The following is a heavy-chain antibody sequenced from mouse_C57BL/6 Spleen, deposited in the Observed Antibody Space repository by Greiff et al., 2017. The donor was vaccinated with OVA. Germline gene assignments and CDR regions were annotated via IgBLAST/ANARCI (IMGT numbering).Heavy chain of an antibody. D-gene: IGHD2-4*01. J-gene: IGHJ4*01. CDR1: GFTFSNYW. V-gene: IGHV6-3*01. CDR2: IRLKSDNYAT. Sequence: EVHLVESGGGLVQPGGSMKLSCVASGFTFSNYWMNWVRQSPEKGLEWVAQIRLKSDNYATHYAESVKGRFTISRDDSKSSVYLQMNNLRAEDTGIYYCTVPYDYDVGGYAMDYWGQGTSVTVSS. CDR3: TVPYDYDVGGYAMDY.